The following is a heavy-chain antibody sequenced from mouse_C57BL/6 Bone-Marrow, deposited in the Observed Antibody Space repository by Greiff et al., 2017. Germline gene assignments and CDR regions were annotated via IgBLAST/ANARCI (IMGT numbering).Heavy chain of an antibody. J-gene: IGHJ1*03. CDR2: IYPGSGST. D-gene: IGHD1-1*01. CDR1: GYTFTSYW. V-gene: IGHV1-55*01. CDR3: AIYYYGSCWYFDF. Sequence: QVQLQQPGAELVKPGASVKMSCKASGYTFTSYWITWVKQRPGQGLEWIGEIYPGSGSTNYNEKFKSKATLTVDTSSSTAYMQLSRLTSEDSAVYYCAIYYYGSCWYFDFWGTGTTVTVSS.